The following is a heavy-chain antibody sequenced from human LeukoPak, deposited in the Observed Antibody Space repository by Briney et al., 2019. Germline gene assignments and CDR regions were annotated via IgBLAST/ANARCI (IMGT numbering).Heavy chain of an antibody. CDR1: GFTFSSYA. CDR2: ISSNGGST. Sequence: GGSLRLSCSASGFTFSSYAMHWVRQAPGKELEYVSAISSNGGSTYYADSVKGRFTISRDNSKNTLYLQMSSLRAEDTAVYYCVRSRIPGWFDPWGQGTLVTVSS. V-gene: IGHV3-64D*06. D-gene: IGHD1-14*01. CDR3: VRSRIPGWFDP. J-gene: IGHJ5*02.